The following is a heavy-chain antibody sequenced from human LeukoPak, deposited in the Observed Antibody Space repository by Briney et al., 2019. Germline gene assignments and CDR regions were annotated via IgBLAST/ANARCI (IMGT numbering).Heavy chain of an antibody. Sequence: GGSLRLSCAASGFTFEDYAMHWVRQAPGKGLEWVSGISWNSGSMGYADFVRGRFTISRDNAKNSLYLQVKSLRAEDTAYYYCAKGFYYGSGSGGFDPWGQGTLVTVSS. CDR1: GFTFEDYA. CDR2: ISWNSGSM. V-gene: IGHV3-9*01. CDR3: AKGFYYGSGSGGFDP. J-gene: IGHJ5*02. D-gene: IGHD3-10*01.